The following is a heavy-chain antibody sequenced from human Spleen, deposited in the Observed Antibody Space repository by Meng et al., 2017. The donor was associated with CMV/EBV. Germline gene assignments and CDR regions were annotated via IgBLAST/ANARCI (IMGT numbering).Heavy chain of an antibody. Sequence: GESLKISCATSGFTFSNYGMSWVRQAPGKGLEWVSSITSNYIYYADSVKGRFTLSRDNAKNSLYLQMNSLRAEDTAVYFCARGYHDREFRSWGKGTLVTVSS. CDR1: GFTFSNYG. J-gene: IGHJ5*02. D-gene: IGHD3-22*01. CDR3: ARGYHDREFRS. CDR2: ITSNYI. V-gene: IGHV3-21*01.